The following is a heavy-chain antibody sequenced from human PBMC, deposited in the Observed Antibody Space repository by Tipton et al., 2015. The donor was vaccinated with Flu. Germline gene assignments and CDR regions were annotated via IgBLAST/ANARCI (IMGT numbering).Heavy chain of an antibody. D-gene: IGHD4-11*01. CDR2: ISRSGST. CDR1: GDSIRSSYY. J-gene: IGHJ5*02. CDR3: ARRDYSNYVSEPKNWFDP. Sequence: TLSLTCTVSGDSIRSSYYWAWIRQPPGKGLEWIGQISRSGSTYYNSSLQSRVTLSVDSSRNQFSLKVRSVTASDTAIYYCARRDYSNYVSEPKNWFDPWGQGILVTVSS. V-gene: IGHV4-38-2*02.